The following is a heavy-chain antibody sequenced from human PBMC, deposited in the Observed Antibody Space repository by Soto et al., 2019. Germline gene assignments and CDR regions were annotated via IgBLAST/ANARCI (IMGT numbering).Heavy chain of an antibody. Sequence: GGSLRVSCAASGFTFSSYAMSWVRQSPGKGLEWVSGISGSGDSTYYADSVKGRFTISRDNSKNTLYLQMNSLRAEDTAVYYCALGYSYAPFDPWGQGTLVTVSS. CDR2: ISGSGDST. J-gene: IGHJ5*02. D-gene: IGHD5-18*01. CDR3: ALGYSYAPFDP. CDR1: GFTFSSYA. V-gene: IGHV3-23*01.